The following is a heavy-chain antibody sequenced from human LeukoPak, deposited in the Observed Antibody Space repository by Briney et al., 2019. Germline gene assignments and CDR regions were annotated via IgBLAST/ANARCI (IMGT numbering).Heavy chain of an antibody. Sequence: SETLSLTCTVSGGSISSYYCSWIRQPPGKGLEWIGYIYYSGSTNYNPSLKSRVTISVDTSKNQFSLKLSSVTAADTAVYYCARGGLYSSGWNLSYWGQGTLVTVSS. CDR2: IYYSGST. J-gene: IGHJ4*02. D-gene: IGHD6-19*01. V-gene: IGHV4-59*01. CDR1: GGSISSYY. CDR3: ARGGLYSSGWNLSY.